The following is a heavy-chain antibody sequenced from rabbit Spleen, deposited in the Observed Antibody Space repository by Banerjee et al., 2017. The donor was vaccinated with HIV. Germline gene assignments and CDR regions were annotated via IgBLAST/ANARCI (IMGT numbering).Heavy chain of an antibody. V-gene: IGHV1S40*01. J-gene: IGHJ6*01. CDR3: ARDTGTSFSSYGMDL. CDR1: GVSFSISSY. Sequence: QSLEESGGDLVKPGASLTLTCTASGVSFSISSYMCWVRQAPGKGLEWIACIDAGSSGFTYFATWANGRFTISSDDAQNTVDLKMISLTAADTATYFCARDTGTSFSSYGMDLWGQGTLVTVS. CDR2: IDAGSSGFT. D-gene: IGHD8-1*01.